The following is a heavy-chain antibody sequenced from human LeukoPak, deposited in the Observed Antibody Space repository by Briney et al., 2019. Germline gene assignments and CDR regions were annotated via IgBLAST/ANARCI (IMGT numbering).Heavy chain of an antibody. D-gene: IGHD3-3*01. CDR2: IHYRGGS. J-gene: IGHJ5*02. Sequence: NASETLSLTCTVSGGSISSGDYYWSWIRQPPGKGLEWIGYIHYRGGSYYNPSLKSRVTMSVDTSKNQFSLKLSSVTAADTAVYYCAREFWSGYNNWFDPWGQGTLVTVSS. CDR1: GGSISSGDYY. CDR3: AREFWSGYNNWFDP. V-gene: IGHV4-30-4*01.